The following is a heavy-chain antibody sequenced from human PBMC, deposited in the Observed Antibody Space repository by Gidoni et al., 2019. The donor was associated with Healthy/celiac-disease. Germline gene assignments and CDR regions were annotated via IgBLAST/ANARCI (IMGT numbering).Heavy chain of an antibody. Sequence: QVQLVQSGAEVKKPGASVKVSCKASGYTFTSYDINRVRQATGQGLEWMGWMNPNSGNTGYAQKFQGRGTMTRNTSISTAYMELSSLRSEDTAVYYCARAHHHLDILTGYYVGGGMDVWGQGTTVTVSS. V-gene: IGHV1-8*01. CDR3: ARAHHHLDILTGYYVGGGMDV. CDR2: MNPNSGNT. J-gene: IGHJ6*02. CDR1: GYTFTSYD. D-gene: IGHD3-9*01.